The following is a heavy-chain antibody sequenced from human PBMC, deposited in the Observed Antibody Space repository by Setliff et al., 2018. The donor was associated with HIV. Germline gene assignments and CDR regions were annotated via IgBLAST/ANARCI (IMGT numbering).Heavy chain of an antibody. CDR2: IDWDDDK. CDR1: GFSLGTSGMR. J-gene: IGHJ3*02. D-gene: IGHD2-21*01. Sequence: SGPTLVNPTQTLTLTCTFSGFSLGTSGMRVSWIRQPPGKPLEWLARIDWDDDKFYSTSLKTRLTISKDTSKNQVVLTMTNMDPVDTATYYCAGGLPQQGYSAFDIWGQGTMVTVS. V-gene: IGHV2-70*04. CDR3: AGGLPQQGYSAFDI.